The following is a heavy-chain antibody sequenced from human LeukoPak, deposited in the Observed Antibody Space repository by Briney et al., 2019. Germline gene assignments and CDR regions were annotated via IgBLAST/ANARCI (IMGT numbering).Heavy chain of an antibody. CDR2: ISGYDGNT. Sequence: ASVKVSCKSAGYTLGNYGISWVRQAPGQGLEWMGWISGYDGNTKYAQKFQDRVTMTTDTPTTTVLMELRSLTSDDTAVYYCTTEEYWGQGTLVTVSS. V-gene: IGHV1-18*01. J-gene: IGHJ4*02. CDR1: GYTLGNYG. CDR3: TTEEY.